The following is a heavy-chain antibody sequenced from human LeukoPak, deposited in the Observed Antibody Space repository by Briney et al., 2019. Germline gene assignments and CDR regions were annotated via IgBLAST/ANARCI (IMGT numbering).Heavy chain of an antibody. CDR3: ARESPGFDY. J-gene: IGHJ4*02. V-gene: IGHV6-1*01. CDR1: GDSVSSNSAA. Sequence: SQTLSLTCVLSGDSVSSNSAAWNWIRQSPSRGLEWLGKTYYRSKWYNDYAGSVRSRIAINPDTSKNQFSLQLNSVSLEDTAMYYCARESPGFDYWGQGTLVTVSS. CDR2: TYYRSKWYN.